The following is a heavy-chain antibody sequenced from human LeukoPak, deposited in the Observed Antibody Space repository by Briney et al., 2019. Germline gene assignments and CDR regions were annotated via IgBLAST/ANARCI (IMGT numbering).Heavy chain of an antibody. V-gene: IGHV3-30-3*01. D-gene: IGHD1-26*01. CDR2: ISYDGSNK. J-gene: IGHJ4*02. CDR3: ARDSRSGSYCDY. Sequence: PGRSLRLSCAASGFTFSSYAMHWVPQAPGKGLEWVAVISYDGSNKYYADSVKGRFTISRDNSKNTLYLQMNSLRAEDTAVYYCARDSRSGSYCDYWGQGTLVTVSS. CDR1: GFTFSSYA.